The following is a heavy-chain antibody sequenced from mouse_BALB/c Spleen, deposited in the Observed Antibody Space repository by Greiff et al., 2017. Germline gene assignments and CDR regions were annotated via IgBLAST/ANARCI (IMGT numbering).Heavy chain of an antibody. CDR1: GYTFTDYN. CDR2: INPNNGGT. V-gene: IGHV1-18*01. CDR3: ARGGYGNYVYAMDY. Sequence: VQLQQSGPELVKPGASVKIPCKASGYTFTDYNMDWVKQSHGKSLEWIGDINPNNGGTIYNQKFKGKATLTVDKSSSTAYMELRSLTSEDTAVYYCARGGYGNYVYAMDYWGQGTSVTVSS. D-gene: IGHD2-10*02. J-gene: IGHJ4*01.